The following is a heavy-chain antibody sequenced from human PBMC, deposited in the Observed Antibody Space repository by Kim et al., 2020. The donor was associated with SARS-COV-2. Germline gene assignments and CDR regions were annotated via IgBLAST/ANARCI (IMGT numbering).Heavy chain of an antibody. CDR1: GYTLTELS. CDR3: ATHSYASSSPQPTHKADGM. V-gene: IGHV1-24*01. D-gene: IGHD6-6*01. CDR2: FDPADGAT. J-gene: IGHJ6*01. Sequence: ASVKVSCKVSGYTLTELSMHWVRQAPAKGPAGMGGFDPADGATNYAQKFQARVTMTYDTSADTAYMELSSLTSEATAGYYVATHSYASSSPQPTHKADGM.